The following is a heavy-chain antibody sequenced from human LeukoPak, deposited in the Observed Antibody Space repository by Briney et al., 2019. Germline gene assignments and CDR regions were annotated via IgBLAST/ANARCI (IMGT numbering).Heavy chain of an antibody. CDR1: GYTFTSYA. CDR2: INPNSGGT. D-gene: IGHD2-21*02. V-gene: IGHV1-2*02. CDR3: AKAYCGGDCYGTFF. Sequence: ASVKVSCKASGYTFTSYAMHWVRQAPGQGLEWMGWINPNSGGTNYAQKFQGRVTMTRDTSISTAYMELSRLRSDDTAVYYCAKAYCGGDCYGTFFWGQGTLVTASS. J-gene: IGHJ4*02.